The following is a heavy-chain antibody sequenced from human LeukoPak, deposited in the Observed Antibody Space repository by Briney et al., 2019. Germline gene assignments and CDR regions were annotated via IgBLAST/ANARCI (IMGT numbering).Heavy chain of an antibody. J-gene: IGHJ4*02. CDR1: GGSVSSYY. CDR3: ARQRGLLWFGELLPPNNFDY. CDR2: IYYSGST. D-gene: IGHD3-10*01. Sequence: SETLSLTCTVSGGSVSSYYWGWIRQPPGKGLEWIGSIYYSGSTYYNPSLKSRVTISVDTSKNQFSLKLSSVTAADTAVYYCARQRGLLWFGELLPPNNFDYWGQGTLVTVSS. V-gene: IGHV4-39*01.